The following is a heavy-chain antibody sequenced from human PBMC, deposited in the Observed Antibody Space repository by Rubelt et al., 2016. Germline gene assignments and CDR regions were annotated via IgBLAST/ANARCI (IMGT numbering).Heavy chain of an antibody. Sequence: HEAGPGLVKPSETLSLTCTVSGGSISSYYWSWIRQPPGKGLEWIGYIYYSGSTNYNPSLKSRVTISVDTSKNQFSLKLSSVTAADTAVYYCARHVKGSYGDPLDYWGQGTLVTVSS. V-gene: IGHV4-59*08. D-gene: IGHD3-10*01. CDR2: IYYSGST. CDR1: GGSISSYY. J-gene: IGHJ4*02. CDR3: ARHVKGSYGDPLDY.